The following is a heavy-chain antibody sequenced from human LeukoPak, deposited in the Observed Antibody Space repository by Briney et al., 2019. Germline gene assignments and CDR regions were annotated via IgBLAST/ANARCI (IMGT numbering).Heavy chain of an antibody. J-gene: IGHJ3*02. D-gene: IGHD3-22*01. CDR1: GGSISTHY. V-gene: IGHV4-59*11. CDR3: ARLLDNDSSGYPDTFDM. Sequence: PSETLSLTCIVSGGSISTHYWSWIRQPPREGLEWIGYIYYNGKTYYYPSLQSRVTISVDTSNNLFSLKLTSVTAADTALYYCARLLDNDSSGYPDTFDMWGQGTMVTVSS. CDR2: IYYNGKT.